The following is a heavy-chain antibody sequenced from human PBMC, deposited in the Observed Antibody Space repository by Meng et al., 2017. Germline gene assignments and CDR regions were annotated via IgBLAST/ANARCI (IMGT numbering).Heavy chain of an antibody. CDR3: AKCAYSGLDY. CDR2: TYYRSKWYN. CDR1: GASGSSNSAA. Sequence: VHLQPSGPGLVEPSQAPSLTCAISGASGSSNSAALNWMRQSPSRGLEWLGRTYYRSKWYNDYAVSVKSRVTINPDTSKNQFSLHLNSVTPEDTAVYYCAKCAYSGLDYWGQGTLVTVSS. J-gene: IGHJ4*02. V-gene: IGHV6-1*01. D-gene: IGHD5-18*01.